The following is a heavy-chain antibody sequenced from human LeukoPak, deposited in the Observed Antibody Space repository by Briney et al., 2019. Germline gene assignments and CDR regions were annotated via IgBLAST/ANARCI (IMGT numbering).Heavy chain of an antibody. CDR2: ISSSSSTI. Sequence: GGSLRLSCAASGFTFSSYSMNWVRQAPGKGLEWVSYISSSSSTIYYADSVKGRFTISRDNAKNSLYLQMNSLRAEDTAVYYCARRCGYSYGYWGYYFDYWGQGTLVTVSS. CDR1: GFTFSSYS. V-gene: IGHV3-48*01. J-gene: IGHJ4*02. D-gene: IGHD5-18*01. CDR3: ARRCGYSYGYWGYYFDY.